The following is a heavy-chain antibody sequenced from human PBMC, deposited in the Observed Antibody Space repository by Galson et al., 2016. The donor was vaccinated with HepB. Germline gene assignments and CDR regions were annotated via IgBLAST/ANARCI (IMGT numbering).Heavy chain of an antibody. Sequence: SLRLSCAASGFTLTSYGMHWVRQAPGKGLEWVAVIWFDGSNKYYADSVKGRFTISRDNSKNTLYLQMNSLRAEDTAVYYCTLATRYDAFDIWVQGTLFTVSA. CDR2: IWFDGSNK. V-gene: IGHV3-33*01. CDR1: GFTLTSYG. CDR3: TLATRYDAFDI. J-gene: IGHJ3*02. D-gene: IGHD6-6*01.